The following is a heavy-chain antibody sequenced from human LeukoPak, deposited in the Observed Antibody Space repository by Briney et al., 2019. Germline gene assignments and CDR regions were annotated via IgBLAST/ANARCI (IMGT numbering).Heavy chain of an antibody. CDR1: GFTFSTYW. J-gene: IGHJ4*02. Sequence: PGGSLRLSCAASGFTFSTYWMHWVRQAPGKGLEWVSYISSSGSTIYYADSVKGRFTISRDNAKNSLYLQMNSLRAEDTAVYYCARDLRRKYFDYWGQGTLVTVSS. CDR3: ARDLRRKYFDY. D-gene: IGHD1-14*01. CDR2: ISSSGSTI. V-gene: IGHV3-48*04.